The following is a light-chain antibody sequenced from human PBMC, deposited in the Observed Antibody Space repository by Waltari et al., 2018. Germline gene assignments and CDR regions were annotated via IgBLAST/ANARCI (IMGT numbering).Light chain of an antibody. Sequence: QSVLTPPPSASGTPGQRVTISCSGLSLHPGSNTVTWYQQLPGTAPKLLIYSNTQRPSGVPDRFSGSKSGTSASLAISGLQSEDEADYYCAAWDDSLNGRVFGGGTKLTVL. CDR3: AAWDDSLNGRV. J-gene: IGLJ2*01. CDR2: SNT. V-gene: IGLV1-44*01. CDR1: SLHPGSNT.